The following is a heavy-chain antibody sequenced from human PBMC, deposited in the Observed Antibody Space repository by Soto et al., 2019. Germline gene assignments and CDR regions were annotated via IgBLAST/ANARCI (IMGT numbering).Heavy chain of an antibody. D-gene: IGHD6-13*01. V-gene: IGHV4-38-2*01. CDR1: GYSISSGSY. CDR2: IYHSGST. CDR3: ASSIYSSSWYFDY. J-gene: IGHJ4*02. Sequence: FAVSGYSISSGSYWGWIRQPPGKGLEWIGSIYHSGSTYYNPSLKSRVTISVDTSKNQFSLKLSSVTAADTAVYYCASSIYSSSWYFDYWGQGTLVTVSS.